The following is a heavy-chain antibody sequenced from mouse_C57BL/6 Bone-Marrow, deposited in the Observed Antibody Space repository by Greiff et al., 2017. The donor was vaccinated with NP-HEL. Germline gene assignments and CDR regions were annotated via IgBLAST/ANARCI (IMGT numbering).Heavy chain of an antibody. CDR2: IYPGDGDT. Sequence: QVQLQQSGAELVKPGASVKISCKASGYAFSSYWMNWVKQRPGKGLEWIGQIYPGDGDTNYNGKFKGKATLTADKSSSTAYMQLSSLTSEDSAVYFCARRPTVVAPSAMDYWGQGTSVTVSS. V-gene: IGHV1-80*01. J-gene: IGHJ4*01. CDR1: GYAFSSYW. CDR3: ARRPTVVAPSAMDY. D-gene: IGHD1-1*01.